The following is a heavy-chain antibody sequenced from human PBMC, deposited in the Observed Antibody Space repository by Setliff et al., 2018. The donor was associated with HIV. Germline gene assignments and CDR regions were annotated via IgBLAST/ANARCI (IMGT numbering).Heavy chain of an antibody. D-gene: IGHD6-25*01. CDR1: GFSLTTAGVG. Sequence: SGPTLVNPTQTLTLTCSFSGFSLTTAGVGVGWIRQPPGKALEWLALIYWDDDKRYSPSLKSRLTISKGTSKNRVVLTMTDMDPVDTGTYYCTHGRIAAADPGYFGLWGRGTLVNVSS. CDR3: THGRIAAADPGYFGL. CDR2: IYWDDDK. V-gene: IGHV2-5*02. J-gene: IGHJ2*01.